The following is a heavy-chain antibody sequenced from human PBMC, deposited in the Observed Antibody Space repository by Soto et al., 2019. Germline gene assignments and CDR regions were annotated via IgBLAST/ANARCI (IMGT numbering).Heavy chain of an antibody. Sequence: GGSLRLSCAASGFTFSSYSMNWVRQAPGKGLEWVSYISSSSSTIYYADSVKGRFTISRDNAKNSLYLQMNSLRDEDTAVYYCARVRGKQLGARLPYGMDVWGQGTTVTVSS. J-gene: IGHJ6*02. CDR3: ARVRGKQLGARLPYGMDV. CDR1: GFTFSSYS. D-gene: IGHD6-6*01. CDR2: ISSSSSTI. V-gene: IGHV3-48*02.